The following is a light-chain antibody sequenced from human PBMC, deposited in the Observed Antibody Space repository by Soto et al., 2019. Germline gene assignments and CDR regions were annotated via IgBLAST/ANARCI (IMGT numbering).Light chain of an antibody. CDR2: GAS. V-gene: IGKV3-15*01. CDR3: QQYNSWPLT. J-gene: IGKJ1*01. Sequence: EVVMTQSPATLSVSPGERVTLSCRASQSISDNLAWYQQKPGQAPRLLIHGASSRATDIPARFSASGSGTEFTLTINSLQSEDFAVYYCQQYNSWPLTFGQGTKVEFK. CDR1: QSISDN.